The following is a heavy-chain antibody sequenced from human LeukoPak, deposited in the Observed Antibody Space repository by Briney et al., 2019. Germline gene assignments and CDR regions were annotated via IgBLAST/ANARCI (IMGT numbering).Heavy chain of an antibody. D-gene: IGHD2-2*01. Sequence: SETLSLTCAVYGGSFSGYYWSWIRQPPGKGLEWIGEINHSGSTNYNPSLKSRVTISVDTSKNQFSLKLSSVTAADTAVYYCARLEYCSSTSCYSMPPTFDYWGQGTLVTVSS. CDR1: GGSFSGYY. J-gene: IGHJ4*02. V-gene: IGHV4-34*01. CDR3: ARLEYCSSTSCYSMPPTFDY. CDR2: INHSGST.